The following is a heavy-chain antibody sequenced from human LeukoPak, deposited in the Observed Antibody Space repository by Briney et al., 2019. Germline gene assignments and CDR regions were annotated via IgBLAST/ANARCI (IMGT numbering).Heavy chain of an antibody. CDR2: IYSGGST. Sequence: AGGSLRLSCAASGFTASSNYMSWVRQAPGKGLERVSVIYSGGSTYYADSVKGRFTISRDNSQNTRYLQMYSLRAEDTAVYYCARVAPPYYYDSSGYFDYWGQGTLVTVSS. CDR3: ARVAPPYYYDSSGYFDY. CDR1: GFTASSNY. V-gene: IGHV3-53*01. J-gene: IGHJ4*02. D-gene: IGHD3-22*01.